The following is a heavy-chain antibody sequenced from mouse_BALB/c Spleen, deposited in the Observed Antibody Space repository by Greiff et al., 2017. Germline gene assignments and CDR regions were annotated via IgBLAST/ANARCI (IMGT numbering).Heavy chain of an antibody. CDR1: GYTFTSYW. J-gene: IGHJ4*01. CDR2: IYPSDSYT. Sequence: QVQLQQPGAELVRPGASVKLSCKASGYTFTSYWINWVKQRPGQGLEWIGNIYPSDSYTNYNQKFTDKATLTVDKSSSTDYMQLSSPTSEDSAVYYCTRGGNLYAMDYWGQGTSVTVSS. D-gene: IGHD2-1*01. CDR3: TRGGNLYAMDY. V-gene: IGHV1-69*02.